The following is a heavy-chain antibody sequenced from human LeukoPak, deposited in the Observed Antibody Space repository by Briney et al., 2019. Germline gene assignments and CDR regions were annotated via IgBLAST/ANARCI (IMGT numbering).Heavy chain of an antibody. CDR2: INTDGSST. J-gene: IGHJ4*02. V-gene: IGHV3-74*01. CDR1: GFTFSSYW. CDR3: ARESSVVRGVITDFDY. D-gene: IGHD3-10*01. Sequence: PGGSLRLSCAASGFTFSSYWMHWVRQAPGKGLVWVSRINTDGSSTSYADSVKGRFTISRDNAKNSLYLQMNSLRAEDTAVYYCARESSVVRGVITDFDYWGQGTLVTVSS.